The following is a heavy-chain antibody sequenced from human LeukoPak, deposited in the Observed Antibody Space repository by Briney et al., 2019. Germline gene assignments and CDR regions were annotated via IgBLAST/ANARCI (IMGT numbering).Heavy chain of an antibody. J-gene: IGHJ6*03. CDR3: ARQELSWRGSYYYYYYMDV. D-gene: IGHD1-26*01. CDR1: GYTFTSYG. CDR2: ISGYNGNT. V-gene: IGHV1-18*01. Sequence: ASVKVSCKTSGYTFTSYGISWVRRAPGQGLEWMGWISGYNGNTNYAPMLQGRVTLTTDKSTSTAYMELRSLRSDDTAVYYCARQELSWRGSYYYYYYMDVWGKGTTVTVSS.